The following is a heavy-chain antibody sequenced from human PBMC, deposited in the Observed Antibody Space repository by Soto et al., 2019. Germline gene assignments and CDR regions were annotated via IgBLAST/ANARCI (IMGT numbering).Heavy chain of an antibody. CDR2: ISGSGGST. Sequence: SCAASGFTFSSYAMSWVRQAPGKGLEWVSAISGSGGSTYYADSVKGRFTISRDNSKNTLYLQMNSLRAEDTAVYYCANSPDILTDFDYWGQGTLVPVSS. D-gene: IGHD3-9*01. J-gene: IGHJ4*02. V-gene: IGHV3-23*01. CDR3: ANSPDILTDFDY. CDR1: GFTFSSYA.